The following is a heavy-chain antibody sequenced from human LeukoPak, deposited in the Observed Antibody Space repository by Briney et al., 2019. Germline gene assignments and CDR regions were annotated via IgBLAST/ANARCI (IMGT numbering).Heavy chain of an antibody. J-gene: IGHJ4*02. Sequence: APVKVSCKASGYTFTSYGISWVRQAPGQGLEWMGWISAYNGNTNYAQNLQGRVTMTTDTSTSTAYMELRSLTSDDTAVYYCARDYGGNPSSYWGQGTLVTVSS. D-gene: IGHD1-26*01. CDR2: ISAYNGNT. V-gene: IGHV1-18*01. CDR3: ARDYGGNPSSY. CDR1: GYTFTSYG.